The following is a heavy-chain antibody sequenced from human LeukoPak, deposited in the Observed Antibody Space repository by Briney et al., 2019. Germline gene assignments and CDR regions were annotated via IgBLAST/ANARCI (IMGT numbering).Heavy chain of an antibody. D-gene: IGHD5-24*01. CDR2: IYYSGST. J-gene: IGHJ3*02. V-gene: IGHV4-31*03. CDR3: ARTSRDGYNYDAFDI. Sequence: SETLSLTCTVSGGSISSGGYYWSWIRQHPGTGLEWIGYIYYSGSTYYNPSLKSRVTISVDTSKNQFSLKLSSVTAADTAVYYCARTSRDGYNYDAFDIWGQGTMVTVSS. CDR1: GGSISSGGYY.